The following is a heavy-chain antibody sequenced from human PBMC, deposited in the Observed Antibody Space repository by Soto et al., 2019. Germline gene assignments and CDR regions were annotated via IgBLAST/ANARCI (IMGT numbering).Heavy chain of an antibody. Sequence: SLRLSCAASGFTFSSYGMHWVRQAPGKGLEWVAVIWYDGSNKYYADSVKGRFTISRDNSKNTLYLQMNSLRAEDTAVYYCARDRDTAMVLYGMDVWGQGTTVTVSS. CDR3: ARDRDTAMVLYGMDV. CDR1: GFTFSSYG. V-gene: IGHV3-33*01. D-gene: IGHD5-18*01. J-gene: IGHJ6*02. CDR2: IWYDGSNK.